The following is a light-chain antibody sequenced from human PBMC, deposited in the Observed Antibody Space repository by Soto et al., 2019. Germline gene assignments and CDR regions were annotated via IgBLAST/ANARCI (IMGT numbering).Light chain of an antibody. J-gene: IGKJ1*01. CDR3: QQYNNWPPKT. CDR2: GVS. V-gene: IGKV3-15*01. Sequence: EIVMTQSPATLSVSPGERATLSCRASQSVSSSLACYQQKPGQAPSLLIYGVSVRATGIPARFSGSGSGTEFTLTISSLQSEDFAVYYCQQYNNWPPKTFGQGTKVDIK. CDR1: QSVSSS.